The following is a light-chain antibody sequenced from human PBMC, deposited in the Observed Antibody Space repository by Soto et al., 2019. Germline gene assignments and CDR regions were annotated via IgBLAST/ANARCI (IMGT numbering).Light chain of an antibody. CDR1: SSDVGAFNY. V-gene: IGLV2-11*01. Sequence: SALTEHRSVSGSPGQSVTISCTGTSSDVGAFNYVSWHQQHPGKAPKLVIYDVTQRPSGVPARFSASKSGITASLTISGLQAEDEADYYCCSYAAGDSFKFGGGTK. CDR2: DVT. CDR3: CSYAAGDSFK. J-gene: IGLJ2*01.